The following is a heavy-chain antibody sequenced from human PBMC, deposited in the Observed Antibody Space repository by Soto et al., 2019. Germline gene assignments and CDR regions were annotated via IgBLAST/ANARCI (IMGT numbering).Heavy chain of an antibody. D-gene: IGHD4-17*01. Sequence: QLQLQESGSGLVKPSQTLSLTCAVSGGSISSGGYSWSWIRQPPGKCLEWIGYIYHSGYTYYNPSLKSRVTISVDRSKNQFSLKLSSVTAADTAVYYCARAHYGDYGYGMDVWGQGTTVTVSS. CDR2: IYHSGYT. V-gene: IGHV4-30-2*01. CDR3: ARAHYGDYGYGMDV. CDR1: GGSISSGGYS. J-gene: IGHJ6*02.